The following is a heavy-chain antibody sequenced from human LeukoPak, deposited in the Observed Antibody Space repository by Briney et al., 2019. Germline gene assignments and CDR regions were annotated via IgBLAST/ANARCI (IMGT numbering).Heavy chain of an antibody. CDR3: LRFGELLSLDY. CDR1: GFTFSNAW. J-gene: IGHJ4*02. D-gene: IGHD3-10*01. V-gene: IGHV3-15*01. CDR2: IKSKADGGTT. Sequence: GGSLRLSCAASGFTFSNAWMSWVRQAPGKGLEWVGRIKSKADGGTTDYAAPVKGRFTISRDDSKNTLYLQMNSLKTEDTAVYYCLRFGELLSLDYWGQGTLVTVSS.